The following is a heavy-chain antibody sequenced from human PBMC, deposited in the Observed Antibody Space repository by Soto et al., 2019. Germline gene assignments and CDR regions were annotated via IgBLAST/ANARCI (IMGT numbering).Heavy chain of an antibody. J-gene: IGHJ4*02. V-gene: IGHV5-51*01. D-gene: IGHD6-6*01. CDR2: IYPGDSDT. Sequence: PGESLKISCKGSGYSFTSYWIGWVRQMPGKGLEWVGIIYPGDSDTRYSPSFQGQVTISADKSISTAYLQWSSLRASDTAMYYCARRKLTALGSIAARLQPFDYWGQGTLVTVSS. CDR3: ARRKLTALGSIAARLQPFDY. CDR1: GYSFTSYW.